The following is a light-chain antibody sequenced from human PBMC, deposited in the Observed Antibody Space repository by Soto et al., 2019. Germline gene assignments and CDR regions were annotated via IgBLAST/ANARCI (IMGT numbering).Light chain of an antibody. J-gene: IGLJ2*01. Sequence: SYELTQPPSVSVSPGQTASITCSGDKLGDKYACWYQQKPGQSPVLVIYQDRKRPSGIPERFSGYNSGNTATLTISGTQAMDEADYYCQAWDSNTVVFGGGTKVTVL. CDR1: KLGDKY. CDR3: QAWDSNTVV. V-gene: IGLV3-1*01. CDR2: QDR.